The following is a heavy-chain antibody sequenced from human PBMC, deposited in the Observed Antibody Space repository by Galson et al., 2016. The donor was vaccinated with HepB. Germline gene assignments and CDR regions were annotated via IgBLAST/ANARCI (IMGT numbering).Heavy chain of an antibody. D-gene: IGHD2-2*01. V-gene: IGHV3-23*01. Sequence: SLRLSCAASGFTLTTYAMSWVRQTPGKGLEWVSLISGSGGIRHYADSVKGRFTISRDNSENTVYLQMNSLRAEDTAVYYCAKDTNPGGYAPHDWGQGTLVSVSS. CDR2: ISGSGGIR. CDR3: AKDTNPGGYAPHD. J-gene: IGHJ4*02. CDR1: GFTLTTYA.